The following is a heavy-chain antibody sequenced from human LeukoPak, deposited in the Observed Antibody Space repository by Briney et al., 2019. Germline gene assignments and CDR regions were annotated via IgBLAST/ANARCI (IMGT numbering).Heavy chain of an antibody. Sequence: PGGSLRLSCAASGFTFSSYWTSWVRQAPGKGLEWVANIKQDGSEKYYVDSVKGRFTISRDNAKNSLYLQMNSLRAEDTAVYYCARARPFDYRGQGTLVTVSS. V-gene: IGHV3-7*01. CDR2: IKQDGSEK. J-gene: IGHJ4*02. CDR3: ARARPFDY. CDR1: GFTFSSYW.